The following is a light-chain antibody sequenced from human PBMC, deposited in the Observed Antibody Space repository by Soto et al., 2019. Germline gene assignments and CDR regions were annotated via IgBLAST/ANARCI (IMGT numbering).Light chain of an antibody. CDR2: GNN. CDR3: ATWDDSLNGYV. Sequence: QGVLTHPASTSGTSAHRVTIPCPGSNSNVGSNTVHCYEHLPGPAPKLLIYGNNQRPSGVPDRFSGSTYGTSASPAISGLRSEDESDYYCATWDDSLNGYVFGTGTKVTVL. J-gene: IGLJ1*01. V-gene: IGLV1-44*01. CDR1: NSNVGSNT.